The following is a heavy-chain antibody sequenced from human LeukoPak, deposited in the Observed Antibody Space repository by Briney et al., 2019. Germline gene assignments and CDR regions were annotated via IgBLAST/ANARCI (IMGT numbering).Heavy chain of an antibody. D-gene: IGHD6-19*01. CDR2: ISYDGSNK. Sequence: PGGSLRLSCAASGFTFSSYAMHWVRQAPGKGLEWVAVISYDGSNKYYADSVKGRFTISRDNSKNTLYLQMNSLRAEDTAVYYCAREGIFYSSGDFDYWGQGTLVTVSS. CDR1: GFTFSSYA. J-gene: IGHJ4*02. CDR3: AREGIFYSSGDFDY. V-gene: IGHV3-30*04.